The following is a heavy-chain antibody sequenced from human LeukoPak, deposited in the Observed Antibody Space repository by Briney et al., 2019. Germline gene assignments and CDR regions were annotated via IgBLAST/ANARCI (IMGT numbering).Heavy chain of an antibody. V-gene: IGHV1-8*01. CDR2: MNPNSGNT. CDR1: GYTFTSYG. D-gene: IGHD6-13*01. J-gene: IGHJ4*02. Sequence: WASVKVSCKASGYTFTSYGVNWVRQATGQGLEWMGWMNPNSGNTGYAQKFQGRVTMTRNTSISTAYMELSSLRSEDTAVYYCARGAIAAAACFDYWGQGTLVTVSS. CDR3: ARGAIAAAACFDY.